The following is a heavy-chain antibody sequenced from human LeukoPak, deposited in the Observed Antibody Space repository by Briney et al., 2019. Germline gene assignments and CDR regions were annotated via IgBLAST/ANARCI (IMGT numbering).Heavy chain of an antibody. V-gene: IGHV4-39*01. CDR2: IYCCGST. CDR1: GGSISSSSYY. CDR3: ARYYDSSGYFDASDPIYYFDY. D-gene: IGHD3-22*01. J-gene: IGHJ4*02. Sequence: PSETLSLTCTVSGGSISSSSYYWGWIRQPPGKVQEWIGSIYCCGSTYYDPSLKRRLTISADTSKNRFSLKLSSVTAADTAVYYCARYYDSSGYFDASDPIYYFDYWGQGTLVTVSS.